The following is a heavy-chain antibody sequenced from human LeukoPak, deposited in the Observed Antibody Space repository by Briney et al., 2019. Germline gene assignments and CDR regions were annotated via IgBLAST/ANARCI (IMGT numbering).Heavy chain of an antibody. CDR1: GFTFSSYG. CDR2: IRYDGSNK. D-gene: IGHD3-10*01. Sequence: PGGSLRLSCAASGFTFSSYGMHWVRQAPGKGLEWVAFIRYDGSNKYYADSVKGRFTISRDNSKNTLYLQMNSLRAEDTAVYYCARGTLYYGSESYDYWGQGTLVAVSS. V-gene: IGHV3-30*02. J-gene: IGHJ4*02. CDR3: ARGTLYYGSESYDY.